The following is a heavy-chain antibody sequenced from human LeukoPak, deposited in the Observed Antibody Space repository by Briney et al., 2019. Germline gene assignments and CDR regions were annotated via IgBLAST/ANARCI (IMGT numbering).Heavy chain of an antibody. CDR3: ARVNPLGYFDQ. Sequence: PSETLSLTCTVTGGFTSAYYWSWVRQPLGKGLEWIGSVFYSRNSNYNPSLTRRVAVSVDTSKSHFSLKLTSVIAADTAVYYCARVNPLGYFDQWGQGTLVAVSS. CDR1: GGFTSAYY. J-gene: IGHJ4*02. V-gene: IGHV4-59*13. CDR2: VFYSRNS.